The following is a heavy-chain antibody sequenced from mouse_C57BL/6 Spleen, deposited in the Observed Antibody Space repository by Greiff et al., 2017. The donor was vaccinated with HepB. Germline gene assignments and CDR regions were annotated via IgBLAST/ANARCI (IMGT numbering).Heavy chain of an antibody. J-gene: IGHJ3*01. Sequence: VQLQQSGAELVKPGASVKMSCKASGYTFTTYPIEWMKQNHGKSLEWIGNFHPYNDDTKYNEKFKGKATLTVEKSSSTVYLELSRLTSDDSAVYYCSSANYEGSSSFAYWGQGTLVTVSA. V-gene: IGHV1-47*01. CDR1: GYTFTTYP. CDR2: FHPYNDDT. D-gene: IGHD1-1*01. CDR3: SSANYEGSSSFAY.